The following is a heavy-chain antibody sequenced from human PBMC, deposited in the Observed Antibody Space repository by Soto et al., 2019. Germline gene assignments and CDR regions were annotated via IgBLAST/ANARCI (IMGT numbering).Heavy chain of an antibody. CDR2: IYHSGST. J-gene: IGHJ4*02. CDR3: ARVFGDNGYYYDSSGYLTGHFDY. D-gene: IGHD3-22*01. CDR1: GGSISSGGYS. Sequence: PSETLSLTCAVSGGSISSGGYSWSWIRQPPGKGLEWIGYIYHSGSTYYNPSLKSRVTISVDTSKNQFSLKLSSVTAADTAVYYCARVFGDNGYYYDSSGYLTGHFDYWGQGTLVTVSS. V-gene: IGHV4-30-2*05.